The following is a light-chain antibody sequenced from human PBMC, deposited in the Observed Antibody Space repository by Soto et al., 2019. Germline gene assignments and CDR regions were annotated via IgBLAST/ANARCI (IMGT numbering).Light chain of an antibody. CDR3: TQSYSTPIP. CDR1: QSISSY. V-gene: IGKV1-39*01. CDR2: AAS. Sequence: NQITHSPSTLSASVGDRVTITCRASQSISSYLNWYQEKPGKAPKLLIYAASSLQSGVPSRFSGSGSGTDFTLTISSLQPEDFATYYCTQSYSTPIPFGHGTRLEIK. J-gene: IGKJ5*01.